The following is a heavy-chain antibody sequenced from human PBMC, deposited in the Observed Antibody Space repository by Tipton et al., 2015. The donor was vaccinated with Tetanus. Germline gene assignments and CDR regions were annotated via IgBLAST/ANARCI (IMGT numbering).Heavy chain of an antibody. CDR3: ARVLRYSATGGWDDAFDI. CDR2: IYGGGST. CDR1: GYTFSAHT. J-gene: IGHJ3*02. Sequence: LRLSCKASGYTFSAHTMHWVRQAPGKGLEWIGRIYGGGSTIYNPSLKSRVAMSMDRSRNQFSLTLTSVTVADTAVYFCARVLRYSATGGWDDAFDIWGQGTLVTVSS. D-gene: IGHD2-8*02. V-gene: IGHV4-4*07.